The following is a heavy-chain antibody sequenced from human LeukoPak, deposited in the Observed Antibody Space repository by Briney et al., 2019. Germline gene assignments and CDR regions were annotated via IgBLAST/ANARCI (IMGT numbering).Heavy chain of an antibody. J-gene: IGHJ3*02. V-gene: IGHV4-59*01. CDR3: ARHSGHGSTKDAFDI. Sequence: SETLSLTCTVSDGSINGYYWSWIRQPPGKGLDWIGYMYSGGTTNYSPSLKSRVTISEDMSKNQFSLKLTSVTAADTAAYYCARHSGHGSTKDAFDIWGQGTMVIVSS. CDR2: MYSGGTT. CDR1: DGSINGYY. D-gene: IGHD6-13*01.